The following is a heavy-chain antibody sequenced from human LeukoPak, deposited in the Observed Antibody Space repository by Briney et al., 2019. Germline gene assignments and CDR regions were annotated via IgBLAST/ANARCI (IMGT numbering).Heavy chain of an antibody. Sequence: ASVKVSCKASGYTFTSYYMHWVRQAPGQGLEWMGIINPSGGSTSYAQKFQGRVTMTRDTSISTAYMELSRLRSDDTAVYYCAREEKNVLRFLERSNWFDPWGQGTLVTVSS. CDR2: INPSGGST. J-gene: IGHJ5*02. D-gene: IGHD3-3*01. CDR3: AREEKNVLRFLERSNWFDP. V-gene: IGHV1-46*01. CDR1: GYTFTSYY.